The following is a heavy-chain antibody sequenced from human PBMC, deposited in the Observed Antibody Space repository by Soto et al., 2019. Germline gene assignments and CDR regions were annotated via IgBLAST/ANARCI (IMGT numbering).Heavy chain of an antibody. V-gene: IGHV4-4*02. Sequence: GSLRLSCAASGFTFSSYSMNWVRQPPGKGLEWIGEIYHSGSTNYNPSLKSRVTISVDKSKNQFSLKLSSVTAADTAVYYCALSQYYYGSGSQFDYWGQGTLVTXSS. CDR2: IYHSGST. D-gene: IGHD3-10*01. J-gene: IGHJ4*02. CDR1: GFTFSSYSM. CDR3: ALSQYYYGSGSQFDY.